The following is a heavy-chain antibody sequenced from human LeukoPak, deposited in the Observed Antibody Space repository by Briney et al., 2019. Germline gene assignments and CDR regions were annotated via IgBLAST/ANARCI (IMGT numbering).Heavy chain of an antibody. CDR3: ARVNTIFGVVTDVSWFDP. J-gene: IGHJ5*02. D-gene: IGHD3-3*01. CDR2: IYYSGST. Sequence: SETLSLTCTVSGGSISSHYWSWIRQPPGKGLEWFGYIYYSGSTNYNPSLKSRVTISVDTSKNQFSLKLSSVTAADTAVYYCARVNTIFGVVTDVSWFDPWGQGTLVTVSS. CDR1: GGSISSHY. V-gene: IGHV4-59*11.